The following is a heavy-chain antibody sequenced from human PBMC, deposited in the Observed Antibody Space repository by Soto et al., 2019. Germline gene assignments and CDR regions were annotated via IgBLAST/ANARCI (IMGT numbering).Heavy chain of an antibody. CDR2: ISGSGGST. CDR1: GFTFSSYA. J-gene: IGHJ4*02. V-gene: IGHV3-23*01. CDR3: AVTMVRGVIIPIDY. Sequence: GGSLRLSCAASGFTFSSYAMSWVRQAPGKGLEWVSAISGSGGSTYYADSVKGRFTISRDNSKNTLYLQMNSLRAEDTAVYYCAVTMVRGVIIPIDYWGQGTLVTVSS. D-gene: IGHD3-10*01.